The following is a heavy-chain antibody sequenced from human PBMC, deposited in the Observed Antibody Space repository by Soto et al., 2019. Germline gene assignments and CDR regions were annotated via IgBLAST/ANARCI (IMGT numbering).Heavy chain of an antibody. Sequence: GGSLRLSCAASRFTFSDYDMTWIRQAPGKGLQWVSYISKSGDTIYYADSVKGRLTISRDNAKNSLYLQMNSLRAEDTAVYYFARWGSFSCGWPYYYDGMDVWGQGTTVTVYS. J-gene: IGHJ6*02. CDR1: RFTFSDYD. V-gene: IGHV3-11*01. CDR3: ARWGSFSCGWPYYYDGMDV. D-gene: IGHD2-15*01. CDR2: ISKSGDTI.